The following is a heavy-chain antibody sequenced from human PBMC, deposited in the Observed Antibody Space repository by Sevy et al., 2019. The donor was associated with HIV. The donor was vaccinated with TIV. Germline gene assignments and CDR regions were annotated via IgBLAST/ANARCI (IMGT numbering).Heavy chain of an antibody. CDR1: GFTFSSYG. D-gene: IGHD2-2*03. CDR3: AKNELDIVVVPAALDY. Sequence: GGSLRLSCAASGFTFSSYGMHWVRQAPGKGLEWVAVISYDGSNKYYADSVKGRFTISTDNSKNKRYLQMNSLRAEDTAVYYCAKNELDIVVVPAALDYWGQGTLVTVSS. J-gene: IGHJ4*02. CDR2: ISYDGSNK. V-gene: IGHV3-30*18.